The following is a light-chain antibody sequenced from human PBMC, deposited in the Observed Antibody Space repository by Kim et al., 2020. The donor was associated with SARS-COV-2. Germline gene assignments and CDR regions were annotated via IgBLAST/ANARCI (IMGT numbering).Light chain of an antibody. Sequence: QSALTQPASVSGSPGQSITISCTGTSSDVGGYNYVSWYQQHPGKAPKLMIYDVSKRPSGVSNRFSGSKSGNTASLTISGLQAEYEADYYCSSYTSSSTFVFGPGTKVAVL. V-gene: IGLV2-14*01. CDR2: DVS. CDR3: SSYTSSSTFV. CDR1: SSDVGGYNY. J-gene: IGLJ1*01.